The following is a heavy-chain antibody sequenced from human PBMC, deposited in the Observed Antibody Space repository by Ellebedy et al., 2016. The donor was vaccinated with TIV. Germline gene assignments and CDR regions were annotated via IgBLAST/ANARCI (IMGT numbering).Heavy chain of an antibody. D-gene: IGHD5-12*01. J-gene: IGHJ4*02. CDR1: GYTFTNYA. CDR2: INTNTGKP. CDR3: ARGLRVATINTPLDY. V-gene: IGHV7-4-1*02. Sequence: AASVKVSCKASGYTFTNYAMNWVRQAPGQGLEWIGWINTNTGKPTYAQDFTGRFVFSLDTSVSTAYLQISSLKAEDTAFYYCARGLRVATINTPLDYWGQGTLVTVSS.